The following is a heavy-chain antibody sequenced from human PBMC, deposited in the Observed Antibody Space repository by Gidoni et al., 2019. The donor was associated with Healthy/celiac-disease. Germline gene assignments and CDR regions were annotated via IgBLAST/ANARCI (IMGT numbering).Heavy chain of an antibody. D-gene: IGHD3-3*01. V-gene: IGHV3-21*01. J-gene: IGHJ6*02. CDR1: GFTFSSYS. CDR2: ISSSSSYI. CDR3: ARGDDFWSGYYPQYYYGMDV. Sequence: EVQLVESGGGLVKPGGSLRLSCAPSGFTFSSYSLNWVRQAPGKGLEWVSSISSSSSYIYYADSVKGRFTISRDNAKNSLYLQMNSLRAEDTAVYYCARGDDFWSGYYPQYYYGMDVWGQGTTVTVSS.